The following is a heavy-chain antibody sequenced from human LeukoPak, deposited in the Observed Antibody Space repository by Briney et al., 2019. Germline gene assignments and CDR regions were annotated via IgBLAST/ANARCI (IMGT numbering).Heavy chain of an antibody. CDR3: ARVGGELATITAFDI. CDR1: GGSISSYY. CDR2: IYYSGST. D-gene: IGHD5-24*01. Sequence: KPSETLSLTCTVSGGSISSYYWSWIRQPPGKGLEWIGYIYYSGSTNYSPSLKSRVTISVDTSKNQFSLRLSSVTAADTAVYYCARVGGELATITAFDIWGQGTMVTVSS. J-gene: IGHJ3*02. V-gene: IGHV4-59*01.